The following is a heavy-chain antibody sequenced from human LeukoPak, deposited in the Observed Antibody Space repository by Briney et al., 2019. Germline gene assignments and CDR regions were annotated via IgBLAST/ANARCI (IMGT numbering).Heavy chain of an antibody. CDR3: VSFGYYYDSSGYFDY. D-gene: IGHD3-22*01. CDR2: IWYDGSNK. CDR1: GFTFSSYG. J-gene: IGHJ4*02. V-gene: IGHV3-33*01. Sequence: PGGSLRLSCAASGFTFSSYGMHWVRQAPGKGLEWVAVIWYDGSNKYYADSVKGRFTISRDNSKNTLCLQMNSLRAEDTAVYYCVSFGYYYDSSGYFDYWGQGTLVTVSS.